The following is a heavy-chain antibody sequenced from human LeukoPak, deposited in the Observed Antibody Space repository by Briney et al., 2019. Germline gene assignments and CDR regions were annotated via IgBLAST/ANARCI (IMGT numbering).Heavy chain of an antibody. V-gene: IGHV3-21*01. Sequence: GGSLRLSCAASGFTFSSYSMNWVRQAPGKGLEWVSSISSSSYRHYADSVKGRFTISRDNAKNSLYLQMNSLRAEDTAVYYCARVRTGDSSSWYYFEYWGQGTLVTVSS. CDR2: ISSSSYR. CDR3: ARVRTGDSSSWYYFEY. J-gene: IGHJ4*02. D-gene: IGHD6-13*01. CDR1: GFTFSSYS.